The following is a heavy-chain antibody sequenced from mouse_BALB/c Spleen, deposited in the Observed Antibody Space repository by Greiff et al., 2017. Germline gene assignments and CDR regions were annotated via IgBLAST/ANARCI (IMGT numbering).Heavy chain of an antibody. CDR2: ISNGGGST. D-gene: IGHD2-1*01. V-gene: IGHV5-12-2*01. CDR3: ARRYGSYGYFDV. J-gene: IGHJ1*01. CDR1: GFTFSSYT. Sequence: EVMLVESGGGLVQPGGSLKLSCAASGFTFSSYTMSWVRQTPEKRLEWVAYISNGGGSTYYPDTVKGRFTISRDNAKNTLYLQMSSLKSEDTAMYSCARRYGSYGYFDVWGAGTTVTVSS.